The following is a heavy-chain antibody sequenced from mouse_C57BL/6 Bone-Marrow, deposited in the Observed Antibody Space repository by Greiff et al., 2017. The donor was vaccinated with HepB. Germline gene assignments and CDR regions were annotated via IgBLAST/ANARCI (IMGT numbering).Heavy chain of an antibody. D-gene: IGHD2-4*01. Sequence: EVQLQESGGDLVKPGGSLKLSCAASGFTFSSYGMSWVRQTPDKRLEWVATISSGGSYTYYPDSVKGRFTISRDNAKNTLYLQMSSLKSEDTAMYYCARHDYDVAWFAYWGQGTLVTVSA. CDR3: ARHDYDVAWFAY. CDR1: GFTFSSYG. CDR2: ISSGGSYT. J-gene: IGHJ3*01. V-gene: IGHV5-6*01.